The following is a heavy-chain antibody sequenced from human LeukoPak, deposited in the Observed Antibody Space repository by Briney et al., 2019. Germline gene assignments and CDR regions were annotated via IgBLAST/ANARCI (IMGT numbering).Heavy chain of an antibody. CDR2: IHNSRGT. J-gene: IGHJ4*02. CDR1: GGSITSDXFY. CDR3: GKVGGNSNS. Sequence: SETLSLTCTVSGGSITSDXFYWNWIRQHPGXGLEWIGSIHNSRGTSYNPSLESRLTISLDTSENQFFLKMSYVTAADTAVYYCGKVGGNSNSWGQGTLVTVSS. D-gene: IGHD4-23*01. V-gene: IGHV4-31*03.